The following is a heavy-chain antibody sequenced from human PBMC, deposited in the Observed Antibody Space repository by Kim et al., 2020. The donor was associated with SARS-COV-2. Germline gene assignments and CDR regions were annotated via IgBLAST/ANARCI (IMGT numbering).Heavy chain of an antibody. CDR1: GFSFSSSA. CDR2: IRGSGGST. J-gene: IGHJ6*02. V-gene: IGHV3-23*01. CDR3: APPSGNYYHGMDV. Sequence: GGSLRLSCAASGFSFSSSAMSWVRQAPGKGLEWVSAIRGSGGSTYYADSVKGRFTISRDNSKNTLHLQMNNLRAEDTAVYYCAPPSGNYYHGMDVWGPGTTVTVSS. D-gene: IGHD1-26*01.